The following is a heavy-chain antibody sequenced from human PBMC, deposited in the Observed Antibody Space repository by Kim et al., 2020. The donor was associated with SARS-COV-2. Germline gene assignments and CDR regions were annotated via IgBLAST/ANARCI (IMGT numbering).Heavy chain of an antibody. D-gene: IGHD3-10*01. CDR2: INHSGST. V-gene: IGHV4-34*01. CDR1: GGSFSGYY. CDR3: ARYGRAYYYGSGSYRNYFDY. J-gene: IGHJ4*02. Sequence: ETLSLTCAVYGGSFSGYYWSWIRQPPGKGLEWIGEINHSGSTNYNPSLKSRVTISVDTSKNQFSLKLSSVTAADTAVYYCARYGRAYYYGSGSYRNYFDYWGQGTLVTVSS.